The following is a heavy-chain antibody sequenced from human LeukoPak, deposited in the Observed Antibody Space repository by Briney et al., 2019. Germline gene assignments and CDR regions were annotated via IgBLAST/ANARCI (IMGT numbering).Heavy chain of an antibody. CDR1: GFTFSSYA. V-gene: IGHV3-23*01. CDR2: ISGSGGST. CDR3: AKGGYSYGFGNCYYGMDV. D-gene: IGHD5-18*01. Sequence: GGSLRLSCAASGFTFSSYAMSWVRQAPGKGLEWVSAISGSGGSTYYADSVMGRFTISRDNCKNTMYLQMNSLRAEDTAVYCGAKGGYSYGFGNCYYGMDVWGQGTTVTVSS. J-gene: IGHJ6*02.